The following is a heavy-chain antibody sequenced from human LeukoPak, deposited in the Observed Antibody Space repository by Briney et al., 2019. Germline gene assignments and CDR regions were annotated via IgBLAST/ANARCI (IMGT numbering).Heavy chain of an antibody. CDR1: GFTFSSYG. CDR2: IRYDGSNK. J-gene: IGHJ3*02. Sequence: PGGSLRLSCAASGFTFSSYGMHWVRQAPGKGLEWVAFIRYDGSNKYYADSVKGRFTISRDNSKNTLYLQMNSLRAEDTAVYYCAKDYYYDSSGYYWIGAFDIWGQGTMVTVSS. CDR3: AKDYYYDSSGYYWIGAFDI. V-gene: IGHV3-30*02. D-gene: IGHD3-22*01.